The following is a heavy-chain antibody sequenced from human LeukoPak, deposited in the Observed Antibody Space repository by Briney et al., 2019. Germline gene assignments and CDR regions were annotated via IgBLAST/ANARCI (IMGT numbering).Heavy chain of an antibody. D-gene: IGHD5-24*01. CDR3: ARSPGQLGWENWFDP. CDR2: IYYSGST. CDR1: GGSISSSSYY. J-gene: IGHJ5*02. V-gene: IGHV4-39*07. Sequence: SETLSLTCTVSGGSISSSSYYWGWIRQPPGKGLEWIGSIYYSGSTYYNPSLKSRVTISVDTSKNQFSLKLSSVTAADTAVYYCARSPGQLGWENWFDPWGQGTLVTVSS.